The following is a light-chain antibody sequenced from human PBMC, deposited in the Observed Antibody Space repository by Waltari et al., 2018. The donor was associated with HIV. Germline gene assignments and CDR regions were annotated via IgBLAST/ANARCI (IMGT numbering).Light chain of an antibody. Sequence: EIVLTQSPATLSLSPGERATLSCRASQSVRTSLSWYQQKPGHAPRLLISHASNRATGIPARFSGSGSGTDFTLTISSLEPEDFAFYYCLQWSNWPLTFGPGTRVDVK. V-gene: IGKV3-11*01. CDR2: HAS. J-gene: IGKJ3*01. CDR1: QSVRTS. CDR3: LQWSNWPLT.